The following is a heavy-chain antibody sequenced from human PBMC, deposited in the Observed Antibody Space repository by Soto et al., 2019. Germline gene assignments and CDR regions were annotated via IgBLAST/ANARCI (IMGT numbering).Heavy chain of an antibody. D-gene: IGHD1-26*01. V-gene: IGHV1-69*01. CDR3: ARDSGPDRQSARYYYYYGMDV. Sequence: EGVGGIIPIFGTANYAQKFQGRVTITADESTSTAYMELSSLRSEDTAVYYCARDSGPDRQSARYYYYYGMDVWGQGTTVTVSS. J-gene: IGHJ6*02. CDR2: IIPIFGTA.